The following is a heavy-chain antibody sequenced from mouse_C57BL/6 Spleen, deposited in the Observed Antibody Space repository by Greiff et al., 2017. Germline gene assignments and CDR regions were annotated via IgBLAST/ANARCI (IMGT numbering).Heavy chain of an antibody. CDR3: ARGGGIYYDYENAMDY. D-gene: IGHD2-4*01. CDR1: GYSITSGYY. CDR2: ISYDGSN. Sequence: VQLQQSGPGLVKPSQSLSLTCSVTGYSITSGYYWNWIRQFPGNKLEWMGYISYDGSNNYNPSLKNRISITRDTSKNQFFLKLNSVTTEDTATYYCARGGGIYYDYENAMDYWGQGTSVTVSS. V-gene: IGHV3-6*01. J-gene: IGHJ4*01.